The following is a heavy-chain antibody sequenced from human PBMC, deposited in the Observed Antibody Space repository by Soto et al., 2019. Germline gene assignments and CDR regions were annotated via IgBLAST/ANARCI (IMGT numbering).Heavy chain of an antibody. Sequence: SQTLSLTCAISGDSVSSNSAAWNWIRQSPSRGLEWLGRTYYRTKWYNDYAVSVKSRITINPDTSKNQFSLQLNSVTPEDTDVYYCAREDLSPTWELQRLDYWGQGTLVTVSS. CDR2: TYYRTKWYN. J-gene: IGHJ4*02. CDR3: AREDLSPTWELQRLDY. V-gene: IGHV6-1*01. CDR1: GDSVSSNSAA. D-gene: IGHD1-26*01.